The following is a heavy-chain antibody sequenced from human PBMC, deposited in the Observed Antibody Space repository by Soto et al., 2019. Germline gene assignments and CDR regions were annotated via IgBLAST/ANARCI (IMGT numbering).Heavy chain of an antibody. CDR3: ARDPPPPDY. CDR2: ISAYNGNT. J-gene: IGHJ4*02. Sequence: QVQLVQSGAEVKKPGASVKVSCKASGYTFASYAISWMRQAPGQGLEWMGWISAYNGNTNYAQKLQGRDTMTTDTSTSTAYIELRSLXXXXXAXXYCARDPPPPDYWGQGTLVTVSS. CDR1: GYTFASYA. V-gene: IGHV1-18*01.